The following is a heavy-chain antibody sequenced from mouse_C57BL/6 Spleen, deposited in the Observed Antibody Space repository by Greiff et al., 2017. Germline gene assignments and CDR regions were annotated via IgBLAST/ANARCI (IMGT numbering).Heavy chain of an antibody. V-gene: IGHV2-5*01. CDR1: GFSLTSYG. J-gene: IGHJ4*01. CDR3: AKREGYYYAMDY. Sequence: VQLVESGPGLVQPSQSLSITCTVSGFSLTSYGVHWVRQSPGKGLEWLGVIWRGGSTDYNAAFMSRLSITKDNSKSQVFFKMNSLQADDTAIYYCAKREGYYYAMDYWGQGTSVTVSS. CDR2: IWRGGST.